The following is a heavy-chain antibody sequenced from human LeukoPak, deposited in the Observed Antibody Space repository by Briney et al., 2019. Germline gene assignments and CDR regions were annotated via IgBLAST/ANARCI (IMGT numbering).Heavy chain of an antibody. Sequence: ASVKVSCKASGYTFTGYYMHWVRQAPGQGLEWMGWINPNSGGTNYAQKFQGRVTMTRDTSISTAYMELSRLRSDDTAVYYCARDKPLEQQPLDPWGQGTLVTVSS. CDR1: GYTFTGYY. J-gene: IGHJ5*02. CDR3: ARDKPLEQQPLDP. D-gene: IGHD6-13*01. V-gene: IGHV1-2*02. CDR2: INPNSGGT.